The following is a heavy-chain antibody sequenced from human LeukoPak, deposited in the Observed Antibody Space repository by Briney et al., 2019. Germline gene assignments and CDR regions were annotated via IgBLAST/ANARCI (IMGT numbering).Heavy chain of an antibody. V-gene: IGHV3-48*03. CDR2: ISSSGSTI. D-gene: IGHD3-16*02. CDR3: ARLREITFGGVIGIDY. CDR1: GFTFSSYE. Sequence: GGSLRLSCAASGFTFSSYEMNWVRQAPGRGLEGVSYISSSGSTIYYADSVKGRFTISRDNAKNSLYLQMDSLRAEDTAVYYCARLREITFGGVIGIDYWGQGTLVTVSS. J-gene: IGHJ4*02.